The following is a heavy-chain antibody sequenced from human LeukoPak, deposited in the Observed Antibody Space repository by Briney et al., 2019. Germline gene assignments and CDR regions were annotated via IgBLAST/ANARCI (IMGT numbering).Heavy chain of an antibody. J-gene: IGHJ4*02. Sequence: PSETLSLTCAVYGGSFSGYYWSWIRQPPGKGLEWIGEINHSGSTNYNPSLKSRATISVDTSKNQFSLKLSSVTAADTAVYYCAGDGYSYGSFYFDYWGQGTLVTVSS. CDR3: AGDGYSYGSFYFDY. CDR2: INHSGST. V-gene: IGHV4-34*01. CDR1: GGSFSGYY. D-gene: IGHD5-18*01.